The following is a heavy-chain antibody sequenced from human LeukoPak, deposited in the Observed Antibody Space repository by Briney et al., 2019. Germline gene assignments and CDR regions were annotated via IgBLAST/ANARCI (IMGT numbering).Heavy chain of an antibody. CDR1: GFTFSSHD. V-gene: IGHV3-21*01. D-gene: IGHD4-17*01. CDR2: ISSSSRYI. CDR3: ASYGDYNDAFDI. J-gene: IGHJ3*02. Sequence: GGSLRLSCAASGFTFSSHDMNWVRQAPGKGLEWVSSISSSSRYIYYEDSVKGRFTISRDNAKNSLYLQMNSLRAEDTAVYYCASYGDYNDAFDIWGQGTMVTVSS.